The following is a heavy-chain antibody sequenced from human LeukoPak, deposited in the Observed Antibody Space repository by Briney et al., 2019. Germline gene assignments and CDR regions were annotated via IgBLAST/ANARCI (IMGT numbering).Heavy chain of an antibody. D-gene: IGHD3-9*01. CDR1: GFAFSSYA. V-gene: IGHV3-23*01. Sequence: PGGSLRLSCAASGFAFSSYAMSWVRQAPGKGLEWVSAISGSGGSTYYADSVKGRFTISRDNSKNTLYLQMNSLRAEDTAVYYCAKGSGDILTGYYFNYYYYYMDVWGKGTTVTISS. CDR2: ISGSGGST. J-gene: IGHJ6*03. CDR3: AKGSGDILTGYYFNYYYYYMDV.